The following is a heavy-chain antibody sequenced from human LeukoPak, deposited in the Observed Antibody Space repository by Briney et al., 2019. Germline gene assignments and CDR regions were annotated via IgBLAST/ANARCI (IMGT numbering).Heavy chain of an antibody. V-gene: IGHV3-23*01. CDR2: ISGTGDST. D-gene: IGHD2-2*02. CDR1: GFSFSDYG. J-gene: IGHJ4*02. Sequence: GGSLRLSCAASGFSFSDYGMNWVRQAPGKGLEWFSVISGTGDSTYYADSVKGRFTISRDNSKNTLYLQMNSLRAEDTAVYYCAKQYCSNSNCYIDYWGQGTLVTVSS. CDR3: AKQYCSNSNCYIDY.